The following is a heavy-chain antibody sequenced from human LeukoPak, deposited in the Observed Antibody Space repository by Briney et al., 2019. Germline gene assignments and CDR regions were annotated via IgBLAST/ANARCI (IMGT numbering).Heavy chain of an antibody. Sequence: GSLRLSCAASGFTFNKYAMSWVRQAPGKGLEWVSSLTSSGGSTDYADSVRGRFTISRDNSRNTLSLQMNSLRVEDTAVYYCAKLFYDSNTYSFDSWGHGTLVTVSS. J-gene: IGHJ4*01. CDR1: GFTFNKYA. V-gene: IGHV3-23*01. CDR2: LTSSGGST. D-gene: IGHD3-22*01. CDR3: AKLFYDSNTYSFDS.